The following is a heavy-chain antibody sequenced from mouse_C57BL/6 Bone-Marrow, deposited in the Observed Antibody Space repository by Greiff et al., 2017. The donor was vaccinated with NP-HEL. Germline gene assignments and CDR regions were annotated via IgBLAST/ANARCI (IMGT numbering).Heavy chain of an antibody. V-gene: IGHV1-55*01. J-gene: IGHJ3*01. Sequence: QVQLQQPGAELVKPGASVKMSCKASGYTFPSYWITWVKQRPGQGLEWIGDISPGSGSTNYNEKFKSKATLTVDTSSSTAYMQLSSLTSEDSAVYYCARWDYYGSSYWFAYWGQGTLVTVSA. D-gene: IGHD1-1*01. CDR3: ARWDYYGSSYWFAY. CDR1: GYTFPSYW. CDR2: ISPGSGST.